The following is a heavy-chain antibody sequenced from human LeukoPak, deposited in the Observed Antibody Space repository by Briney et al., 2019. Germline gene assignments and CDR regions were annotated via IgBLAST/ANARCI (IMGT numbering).Heavy chain of an antibody. CDR3: ARDDSLYSSGWYADVGGFGY. Sequence: KSGGSLRLSCAASGFTFSSYSMNWVRQAPGKGLEWVSSISGSSSYIYYADSVKGRFTISRDNAKNSLYLQMNSLRAEDTAVYYCARDDSLYSSGWYADVGGFGYWGQGTLVTVSS. CDR2: ISGSSSYI. D-gene: IGHD6-19*01. J-gene: IGHJ4*02. V-gene: IGHV3-21*01. CDR1: GFTFSSYS.